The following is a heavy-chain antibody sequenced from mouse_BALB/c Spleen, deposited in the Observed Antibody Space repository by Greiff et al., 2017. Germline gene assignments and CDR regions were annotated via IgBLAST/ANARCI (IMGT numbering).Heavy chain of an antibody. CDR1: GFTFSDYY. CDR3: ARGYAPYAMDY. CDR2: ISDGGSYT. D-gene: IGHD6-5*01. Sequence: DVMLVESGGGLVKPGGSLKLSCAASGFTFSDYYMYWVRQTPEKRLEWVATISDGGSYTYYPDSVKGRFTISRDNAKNNLYLQMSSLKSEDTAMYYCARGYAPYAMDYWGQGTSVTVSS. J-gene: IGHJ4*01. V-gene: IGHV5-4*02.